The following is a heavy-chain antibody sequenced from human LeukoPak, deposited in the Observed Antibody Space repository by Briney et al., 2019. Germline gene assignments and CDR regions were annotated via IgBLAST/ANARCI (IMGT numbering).Heavy chain of an antibody. CDR1: AFTFSTYW. CDR3: AYSTLSPAGGMDV. Sequence: GGSLRLSCAPSAFTFSTYWMSWVRQAPGKGLEWVANIKEDGADKYYVDSVKGRFTISRDSAMNSVCLQMNSLRAEDTAVYYCAYSTLSPAGGMDVWGQGTTVTVSS. V-gene: IGHV3-7*05. J-gene: IGHJ6*02. D-gene: IGHD2/OR15-2a*01. CDR2: IKEDGADK.